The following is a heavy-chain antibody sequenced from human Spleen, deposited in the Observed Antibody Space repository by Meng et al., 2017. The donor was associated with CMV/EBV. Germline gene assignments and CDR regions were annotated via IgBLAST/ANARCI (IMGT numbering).Heavy chain of an antibody. CDR3: ARALLRPVYYYDSSGYYPHFDY. J-gene: IGHJ4*02. CDR1: GGSISSSSYY. CDR2: IYYSGGT. D-gene: IGHD3-22*01. Sequence: SETLSLTCTVSGGSISSSSYYWGWIRQPPGKGLEWIGSIYYSGGTYYNPSLKSRVTISVDTSKNQFSLKLSSVTAADTAVYYCARALLRPVYYYDSSGYYPHFDYWGQGTLVTVSS. V-gene: IGHV4-39*07.